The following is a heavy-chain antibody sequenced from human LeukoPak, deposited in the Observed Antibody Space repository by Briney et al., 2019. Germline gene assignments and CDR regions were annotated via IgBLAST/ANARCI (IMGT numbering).Heavy chain of an antibody. V-gene: IGHV3-30*18. CDR3: AKPRGYYYDSSGYSDFDY. CDR2: ISYDGSNK. J-gene: IGHJ4*02. CDR1: GSTFSSYG. Sequence: GGSLRLSCAASGSTFSSYGMHWVRQAPGKGLEWVAVISYDGSNKYYADSVKGRFTISRDNSKNTLYLQMNSLRAEDTAVYYCAKPRGYYYDSSGYSDFDYWGQGTLVTVSS. D-gene: IGHD3-22*01.